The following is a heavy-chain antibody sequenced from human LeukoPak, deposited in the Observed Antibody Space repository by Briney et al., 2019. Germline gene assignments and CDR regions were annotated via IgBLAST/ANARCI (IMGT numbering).Heavy chain of an antibody. CDR1: GASISSYY. D-gene: IGHD4-23*01. CDR3: ASGAVVDAFDI. CDR2: IYTSGST. Sequence: PSETLSLICTVSGASISSYYWSWIRQPAGKGLEWIGRIYTSGSTNYNPSLKSRVTMSADTSKNQFSLKLSSVTAADTAVYFCASGAVVDAFDIWGQGTMVTVSS. V-gene: IGHV4-4*07. J-gene: IGHJ3*02.